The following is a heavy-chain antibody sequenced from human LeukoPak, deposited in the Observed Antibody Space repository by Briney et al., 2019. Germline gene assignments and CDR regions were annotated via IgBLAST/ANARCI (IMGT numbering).Heavy chain of an antibody. Sequence: SETLSLTCTVSGGSISSYYWSWIRQPPGKGLEWIGEINHSGSTNYNPSLKSRVTISVDTSKNQFSLKLSSVTAADTAVYYCARARRHSSGWSYYYYYGMDVWGQGTTVTVSS. CDR2: INHSGST. CDR3: ARARRHSSGWSYYYYYGMDV. D-gene: IGHD6-19*01. CDR1: GGSISSYY. V-gene: IGHV4-34*01. J-gene: IGHJ6*02.